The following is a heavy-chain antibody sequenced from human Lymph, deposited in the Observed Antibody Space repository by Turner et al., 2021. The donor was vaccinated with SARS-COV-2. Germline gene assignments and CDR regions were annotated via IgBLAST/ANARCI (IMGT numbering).Heavy chain of an antibody. CDR3: ARSLGYSSGWYGDAFDI. D-gene: IGHD6-19*01. Sequence: QVQLGQSGAEVKKPGASVKVSCKASGYTFTRYYVHWVRQAPGQGLEWMGWINPNSGGTDYAQNFQSRVTMNRDTSNSTAYMELSRLSSDDTAVYYCARSLGYSSGWYGDAFDIWGLGTMVTVSS. CDR1: GYTFTRYY. J-gene: IGHJ3*02. V-gene: IGHV1-2*02. CDR2: INPNSGGT.